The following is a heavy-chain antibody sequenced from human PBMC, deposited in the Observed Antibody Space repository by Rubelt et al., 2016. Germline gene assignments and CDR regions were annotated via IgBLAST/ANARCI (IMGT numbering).Heavy chain of an antibody. CDR2: IKSKTDGETT. J-gene: IGHJ4*02. Sequence: EVQLVESGGGLVKPGGSLRLSCVVSGFTFNNAWMSWVRQGPGKGLEWVGRIKSKTDGETTDYAAPAKGRFSISRDDSKNTLYLQMNNMKTTDTAGYYCIKKPDCSSPSCFSHVDYWGQGTLVSVSS. D-gene: IGHD2-2*01. CDR1: GFTFNNAW. CDR3: IKKPDCSSPSCFSHVDY. V-gene: IGHV3-15*01.